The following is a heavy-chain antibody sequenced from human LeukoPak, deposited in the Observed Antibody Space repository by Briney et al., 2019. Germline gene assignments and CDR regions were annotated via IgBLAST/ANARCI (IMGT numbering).Heavy chain of an antibody. CDR2: ISASGSNP. CDR3: ARDGHYDILTGYFQD. CDR1: GFAFGSYG. V-gene: IGHV3-23*01. D-gene: IGHD3-9*01. J-gene: IGHJ1*01. Sequence: GGSLRLSCAASGFAFGSYGMSWVRQAPGKGLEWVAAISASGSNPHYSDSVKGRFLISRDNTENTVYLQMQSLRAEDTAVYYCARDGHYDILTGYFQDWGQGTLVTVSS.